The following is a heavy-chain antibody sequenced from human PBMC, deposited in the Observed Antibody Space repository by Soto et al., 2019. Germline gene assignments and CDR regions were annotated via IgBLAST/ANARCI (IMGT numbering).Heavy chain of an antibody. J-gene: IGHJ5*01. Sequence: SETLSLTCSVSGDSISNLDYFWAWIRQPPGQALEYIGYIYKSATTYYNPSFESRVAISVDTSKSQFSLNVTSVTAADTAVYFCARGRYCLTGRCFPNWFDSWGQGALVTVYS. CDR1: GDSISNLDYF. V-gene: IGHV4-30-4*01. CDR2: IYKSATT. CDR3: ARGRYCLTGRCFPNWFDS. D-gene: IGHD7-27*01.